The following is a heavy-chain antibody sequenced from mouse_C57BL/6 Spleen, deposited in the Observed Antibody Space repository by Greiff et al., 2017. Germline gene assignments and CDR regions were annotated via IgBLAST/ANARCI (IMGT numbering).Heavy chain of an antibody. D-gene: IGHD2-5*01. V-gene: IGHV1-82*01. CDR2: IYPGDGDT. J-gene: IGHJ2*01. Sequence: QVQLQQSGPELVKPGASVKISCKASGYAFSSSWMNWVKQRPGKGLEWIGRIYPGDGDTNYNGKFKGKDTLTADKSSSTAYMQLSSLTSEDSAVYFCARRSHSNYGGFDYWGQGTTLTVSS. CDR3: ARRSHSNYGGFDY. CDR1: GYAFSSSW.